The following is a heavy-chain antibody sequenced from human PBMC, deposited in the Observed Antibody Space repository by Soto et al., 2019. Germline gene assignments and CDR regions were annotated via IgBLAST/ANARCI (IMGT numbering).Heavy chain of an antibody. CDR1: GYTFTSYG. D-gene: IGHD3-22*01. Sequence: VASVKVSCKASGYTFTSYGISWVRQAPGQGLEWMGWISAYNGNTNYAQKLQGRVTMTTDTSTSTAYMELRTLRSDDTAVYYRARTMIVVVNDAFDIWGQGTMVTVSS. J-gene: IGHJ3*02. CDR2: ISAYNGNT. V-gene: IGHV1-18*01. CDR3: ARTMIVVVNDAFDI.